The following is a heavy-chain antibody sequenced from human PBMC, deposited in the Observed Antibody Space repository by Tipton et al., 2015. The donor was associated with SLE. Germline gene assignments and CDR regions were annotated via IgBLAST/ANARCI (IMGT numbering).Heavy chain of an antibody. D-gene: IGHD5-18*01. J-gene: IGHJ3*02. Sequence: TLSLTCAVYGGSFSGYYWSWIRQPPGKGLEWIGEINHSGSTNYNPSLKSRVTISVDTSKNQFSLNLSSVTAADTAVYYCARGGYSYGPGHAFDIWGQGTMVTVSS. CDR1: GGSFSGYY. CDR2: INHSGST. CDR3: ARGGYSYGPGHAFDI. V-gene: IGHV4-34*01.